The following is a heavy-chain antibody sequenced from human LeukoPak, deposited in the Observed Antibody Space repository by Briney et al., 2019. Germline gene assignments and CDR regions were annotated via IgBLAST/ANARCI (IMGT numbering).Heavy chain of an antibody. J-gene: IGHJ4*02. CDR1: GFTFSSYG. V-gene: IGHV3-30*02. CDR3: ARSNHRGRREGFGYYFNY. CDR2: IRFDGSNK. D-gene: IGHD1-14*01. Sequence: TGGSLRLSCAASGFTFSSYGMHWVRQAPGKGLEWVAFIRFDGSNKYYADSVKGRFTISRDNAKNSLYLQMNSLRAEDTAVYYCARSNHRGRREGFGYYFNYCGQGTLVTVSS.